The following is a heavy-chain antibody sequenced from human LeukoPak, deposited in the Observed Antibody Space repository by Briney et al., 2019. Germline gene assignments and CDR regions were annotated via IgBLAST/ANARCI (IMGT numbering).Heavy chain of an antibody. CDR1: GGSISSSSYY. CDR3: ARAWELPYYYMDV. Sequence: PSETLSLTCTVSGGSISSSSYYWGWIRQTPGKGLEWIGSVYYSGSTYYNPSLKSRVTIAVDTSKNQFSLKLSSVTAADTAVYYCARAWELPYYYMDVWGKGTTVTVSS. D-gene: IGHD1-26*01. V-gene: IGHV4-39*07. CDR2: VYYSGST. J-gene: IGHJ6*03.